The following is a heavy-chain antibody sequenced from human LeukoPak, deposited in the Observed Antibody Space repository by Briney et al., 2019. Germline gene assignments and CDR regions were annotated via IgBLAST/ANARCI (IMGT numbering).Heavy chain of an antibody. Sequence: PGGSLRLSCAAPGFTFTTYWMHWVRQAPGKGLVWVSRISGIGSSSNYADSVKGRFTISRDNARNTLYLQMNSLRAEDTALYYCARTPPTSHFDFWGQGTLVTVSS. D-gene: IGHD2-15*01. CDR3: ARTPPTSHFDF. CDR2: ISGIGSSS. CDR1: GFTFTTYW. J-gene: IGHJ4*02. V-gene: IGHV3-74*01.